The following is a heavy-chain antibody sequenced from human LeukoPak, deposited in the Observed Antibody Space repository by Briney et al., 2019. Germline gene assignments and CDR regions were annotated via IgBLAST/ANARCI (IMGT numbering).Heavy chain of an antibody. Sequence: SETLSLTCAVYGGSFSGYYWSWIRQPPGKGLEWIGEINHSGSTNYNPSLKSRVTISVDTSKNQFSLKLSSVTAADTAVYYCARELLYSSSWYYFDYWGQGTLVTVSS. CDR2: INHSGST. J-gene: IGHJ4*02. V-gene: IGHV4-34*01. D-gene: IGHD6-13*01. CDR3: ARELLYSSSWYYFDY. CDR1: GGSFSGYY.